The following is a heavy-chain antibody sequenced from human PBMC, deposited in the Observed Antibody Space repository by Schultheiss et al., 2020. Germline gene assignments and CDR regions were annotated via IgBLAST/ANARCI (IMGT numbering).Heavy chain of an antibody. V-gene: IGHV4-61*01. CDR1: GGSVSSGSYY. Sequence: SETLSLTCTVSGGSVSSGSYYWSWIRQPPGKGLEWIGYIYYSGSTNYNPSLKSRVTISVDTSKNQFSLKLSSVTAADTAVYYCARAQGEGYSYDYYYYYYMDVWGKGTTVTVSS. CDR2: IYYSGST. D-gene: IGHD5-18*01. CDR3: ARAQGEGYSYDYYYYYYMDV. J-gene: IGHJ6*03.